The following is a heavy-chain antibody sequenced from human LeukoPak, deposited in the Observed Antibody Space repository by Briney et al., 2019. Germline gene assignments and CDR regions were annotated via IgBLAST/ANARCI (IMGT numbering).Heavy chain of an antibody. CDR3: AGRAVAGKGEDY. CDR1: GGSISSYY. V-gene: IGHV4-59*08. Sequence: SETLSLTCTVSGGSISSYYWSWIRQPPGKGLEWIGYIYYSGSTNYNPSLKSRVTISVDTSKNQFSLKLSSVTAADTAVYYCAGRAVAGKGEDYWGQGTLVTVSS. CDR2: IYYSGST. D-gene: IGHD6-19*01. J-gene: IGHJ4*02.